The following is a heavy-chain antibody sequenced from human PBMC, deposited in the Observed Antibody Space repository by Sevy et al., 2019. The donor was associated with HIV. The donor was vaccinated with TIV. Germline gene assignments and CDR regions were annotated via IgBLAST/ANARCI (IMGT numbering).Heavy chain of an antibody. CDR3: AREGCTRPHDY. CDR2: LSFGCGKI. Sequence: GGSLRLACAASGFAFYDYSMSWIRQAPGKGLEWVATLSFGCGKINYADSVKGRFTISTDKSKNSFYLQMDNLRVEDTALYYCAREGCTRPHDYWGQGTRVTVSS. D-gene: IGHD2-8*01. CDR1: GFAFYDYS. V-gene: IGHV3-23*01. J-gene: IGHJ4*02.